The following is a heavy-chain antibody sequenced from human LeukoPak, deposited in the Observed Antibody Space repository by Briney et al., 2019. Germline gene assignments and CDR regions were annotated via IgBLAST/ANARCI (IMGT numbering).Heavy chain of an antibody. CDR1: GYTFIGYY. CDR2: INPNSGGT. CDR3: ARTYCSSTSCANWFDP. Sequence: GASVKVSCKASGYTFIGYYIHWVRQAPGQGLEWMGWINPNSGGTNYAQKFHGRVTMTRDTSISTAYMELSRLRSDDTAVYYCARTYCSSTSCANWFDPWGQGTLVTVSS. J-gene: IGHJ5*02. D-gene: IGHD2-2*01. V-gene: IGHV1-2*02.